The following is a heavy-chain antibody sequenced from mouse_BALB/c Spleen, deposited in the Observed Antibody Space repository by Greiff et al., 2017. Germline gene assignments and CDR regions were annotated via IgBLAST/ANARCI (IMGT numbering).Heavy chain of an antibody. Sequence: VQLKESGAELAKPGASVKMSCKASGYTFTSYWMHWVKQRPGQGLEWIGYINPSTGYTEYNQKFKDKATLTADKSSSTAYMQLSSLTSEDSAVYYCARLLIYYAMDYWGQGTSVTVSS. CDR3: ARLLIYYAMDY. CDR1: GYTFTSYW. CDR2: INPSTGYT. J-gene: IGHJ4*01. D-gene: IGHD2-1*01. V-gene: IGHV1-7*01.